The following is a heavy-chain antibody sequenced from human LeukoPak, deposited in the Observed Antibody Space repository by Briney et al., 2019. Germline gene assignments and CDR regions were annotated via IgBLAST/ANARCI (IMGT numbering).Heavy chain of an antibody. CDR1: GFTFSTYG. D-gene: IGHD6-13*01. V-gene: IGHV3-30*03. J-gene: IGHJ4*02. CDR2: ISYDGSNK. Sequence: GRSLRLSCAASGFTFSTYGMHWVRQAPGKGLEWVAVISYDGSNKYYADSVKGRFTISRDNSKNTLYLQMNSLRAEDTAVYYCARSRPYSSSWYGGVGYYFDYWGQGTLVTVSS. CDR3: ARSRPYSSSWYGGVGYYFDY.